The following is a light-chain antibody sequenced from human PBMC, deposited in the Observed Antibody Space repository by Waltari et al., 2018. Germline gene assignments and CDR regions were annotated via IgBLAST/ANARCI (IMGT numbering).Light chain of an antibody. CDR1: SSDVGGYNC. Sequence: QSALTQPPSASGSPGQSVTISCTGTSSDVGGYNCVSWYQQHPGKAPKLMIYDVSKRPPGVPDRVSGSKSGNTAYLTVSGLQAEDEADYYCNSYAGSNSVLFGAGTKLTVL. J-gene: IGLJ2*01. CDR3: NSYAGSNSVL. V-gene: IGLV2-8*01. CDR2: DVS.